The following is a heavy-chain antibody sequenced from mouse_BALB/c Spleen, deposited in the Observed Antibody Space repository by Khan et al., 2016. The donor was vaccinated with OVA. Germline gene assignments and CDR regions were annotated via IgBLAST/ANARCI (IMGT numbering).Heavy chain of an antibody. CDR2: ISSAGDYT. J-gene: IGHJ3*01. Sequence: EVELVESGGDLVKPGGSLKLSCAASGFTFSSYGMSWVRQTPDKRLEWVATISSAGDYTYYPDNVKGRFTISRDNAKNTLYLQMSRLKAEDTARFYCASHLTGSFAYWGQGTLVTVSA. CDR3: ASHLTGSFAY. V-gene: IGHV5-6*01. D-gene: IGHD4-1*01. CDR1: GFTFSSYG.